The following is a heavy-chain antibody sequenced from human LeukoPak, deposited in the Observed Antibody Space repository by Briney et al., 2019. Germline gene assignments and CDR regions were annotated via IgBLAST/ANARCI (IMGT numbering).Heavy chain of an antibody. V-gene: IGHV4-59*01. J-gene: IGHJ5*02. Sequence: SETLSLTCTVSGGSISSYYWSWIRQPPGKGLEWIGDIYYSGSTNYNPSLKSRVTISVDTSTNQFSLKLSSVTAADTAVYYCARDLGSGYGSGSYPHWFDPWGQGTLVTVSS. CDR2: IYYSGST. CDR1: GGSISSYY. D-gene: IGHD3-10*01. CDR3: ARDLGSGYGSGSYPHWFDP.